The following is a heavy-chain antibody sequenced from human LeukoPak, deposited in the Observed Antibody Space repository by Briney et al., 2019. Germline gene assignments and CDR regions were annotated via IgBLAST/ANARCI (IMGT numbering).Heavy chain of an antibody. V-gene: IGHV3-7*04. J-gene: IGHJ4*02. CDR1: GFTFRSYW. Sequence: GGSLRLSCAASGFTFRSYWMSWVRQPPGKGLEWVANINQGENEKYYVDSVKGRFTISRDSANNLVYLQMNSLRAEDTAVYYCTREEDGLFSNYRGQGILVTVSS. CDR3: TREEDGLFSNY. CDR2: INQGENEK. D-gene: IGHD2-21*01.